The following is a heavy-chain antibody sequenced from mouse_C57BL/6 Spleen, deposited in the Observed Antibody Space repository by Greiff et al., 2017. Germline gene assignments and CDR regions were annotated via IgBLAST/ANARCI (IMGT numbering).Heavy chain of an antibody. V-gene: IGHV1-50*01. Sequence: VQLQQPGAELVKPGASVKLSCKASGYTFTSYWLQWVKQRPGQGLEWIGEIDPSDSYTNYNQKFKGKATLTVDTSSSTAYMQRSSLTSEDSAVYYCARSDYGSLYYFDYWGQGTTLTVSS. CDR1: GYTFTSYW. CDR3: ARSDYGSLYYFDY. CDR2: IDPSDSYT. D-gene: IGHD1-1*01. J-gene: IGHJ2*01.